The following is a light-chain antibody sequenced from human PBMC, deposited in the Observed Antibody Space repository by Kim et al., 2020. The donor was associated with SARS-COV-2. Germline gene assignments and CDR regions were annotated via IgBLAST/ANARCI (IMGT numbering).Light chain of an antibody. CDR1: QSIVNY. V-gene: IGKV1-39*01. CDR2: AAS. Sequence: DIQMTQSPSSLSASVGDRVTITCRASQSIVNYLTWFQQKPRKAPKLLIYAASSLQSGVPSRFSGSGSGTDFTLTISSLQPEDFATYYCQQSYTVPITFGQGTRLEIK. CDR3: QQSYTVPIT. J-gene: IGKJ5*01.